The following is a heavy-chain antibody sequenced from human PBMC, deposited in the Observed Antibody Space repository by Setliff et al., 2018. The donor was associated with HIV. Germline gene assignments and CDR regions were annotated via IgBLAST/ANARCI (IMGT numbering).Heavy chain of an antibody. CDR2: LYFGDSDP. J-gene: IGHJ4*02. CDR3: ARGRGGYFGGGRYYNLPYFDS. CDR1: GSNFATYW. V-gene: IGHV5-51*01. Sequence: GESLKISFKTSGSNFATYWVGWVRQMPGKGLEWLGILYFGDSDPKYNPSFEGQVTISADKSIKTAFLQWRSLETSDTAIYYCARGRGGYFGGGRYYNLPYFDSWGQGTLVTVSS. D-gene: IGHD2-15*01.